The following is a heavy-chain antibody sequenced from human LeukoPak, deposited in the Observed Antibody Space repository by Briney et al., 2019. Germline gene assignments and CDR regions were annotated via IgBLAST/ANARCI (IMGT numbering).Heavy chain of an antibody. J-gene: IGHJ4*02. D-gene: IGHD3-3*01. Sequence: GGSLRLSCAASGFTFSSYAMSRVRQAPGKGLEWVSAISGSGGSTYYADSVKGRFTISRDNSKNTLYLQMNSLRAEDTAVYYCAKDSSRITIFSYWSKATLSKVSS. CDR1: GFTFSSYA. CDR3: AKDSSRITIFSY. CDR2: ISGSGGST. V-gene: IGHV3-23*01.